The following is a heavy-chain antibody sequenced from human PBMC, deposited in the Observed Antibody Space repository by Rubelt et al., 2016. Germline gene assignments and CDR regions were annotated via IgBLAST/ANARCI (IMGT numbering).Heavy chain of an antibody. D-gene: IGHD4-17*01. CDR2: ISSSSSTI. J-gene: IGHJ4*02. CDR1: GFTFSSYS. V-gene: IGHV3-48*01. CDR3: ARVRMDYGDSLDY. Sequence: EVQLVESGGGLVQPGGSLRLSCAASGFTFSSYSMNWVRQAPGKGLEWVSYISSSSSTIYYADSVKGRFTISRDNAKNSLYLQMNSLRAEETAVYYGARVRMDYGDSLDYWGQGTLVTVSS.